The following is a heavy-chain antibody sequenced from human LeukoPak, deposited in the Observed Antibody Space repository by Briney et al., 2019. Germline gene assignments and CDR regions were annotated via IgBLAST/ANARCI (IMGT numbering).Heavy chain of an antibody. J-gene: IGHJ6*02. CDR3: ASVVVPAARSTYYYYYYGMDV. V-gene: IGHV1-69*01. D-gene: IGHD2-2*01. CDR2: IIPIFGTA. Sequence: SVKVSCKASGGTVSSYAISWVRQAPGQGLEWMGGIIPIFGTANYAQKFQGRVTITADESTSTAYMELSSLRSEDTAVYYCASVVVPAARSTYYYYYYGMDVWGQGTTVTVSS. CDR1: GGTVSSYA.